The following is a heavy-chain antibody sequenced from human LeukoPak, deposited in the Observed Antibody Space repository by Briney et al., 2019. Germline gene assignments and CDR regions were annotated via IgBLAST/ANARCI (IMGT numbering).Heavy chain of an antibody. Sequence: PGGSLRLSCAASGFTFRSFWMSWVRQAPGKGLEWVANVKQDGSDKYYVDSVRGRFTISRDNAKNSVYLQMNSLRAEDTAVYYCARGESYHRCWGQGTLVTVSS. J-gene: IGHJ4*02. CDR3: ARGESYHRC. CDR2: VKQDGSDK. CDR1: GFTFRSFW. V-gene: IGHV3-7*01. D-gene: IGHD1-26*01.